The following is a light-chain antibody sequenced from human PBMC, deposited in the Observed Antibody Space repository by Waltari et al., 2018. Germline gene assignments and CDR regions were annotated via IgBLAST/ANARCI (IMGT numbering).Light chain of an antibody. CDR3: QVWHPDIDPGV. Sequence: SYVLTQPPSVSVAPGETARITCGGDNIGSYSVHWYQQKPRQVPVLVIFYDSDRPPGIPARLSGSNSGNTATLTSTSVEAGDEARYYCQVWHPDIDPGVFGTGTEVTVL. V-gene: IGLV3-21*04. CDR2: YDS. J-gene: IGLJ1*01. CDR1: NIGSYS.